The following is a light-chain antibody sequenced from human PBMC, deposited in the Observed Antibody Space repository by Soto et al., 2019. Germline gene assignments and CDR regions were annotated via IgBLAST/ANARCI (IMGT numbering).Light chain of an antibody. V-gene: IGLV2-14*01. CDR3: ISYTVSRSYV. J-gene: IGLJ1*01. CDR1: SSDIGTYDH. CDR2: SVS. Sequence: QSALTQPASVSGSPGQSITISCSGTSSDIGTYDHVAWFQQFPGKTPKLVIYSVSDRPSGVSYRFSGSKSGYTASLTISGLQADDEADYYCISYTVSRSYVFGTGTKVTVL.